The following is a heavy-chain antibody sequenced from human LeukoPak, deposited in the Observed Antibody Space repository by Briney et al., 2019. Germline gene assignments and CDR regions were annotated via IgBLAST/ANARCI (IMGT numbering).Heavy chain of an antibody. V-gene: IGHV4-34*01. J-gene: IGHJ5*02. Sequence: SETLSLTCALSGGSFSGYYWSWIRQPPGKGLEWSGEINHSGSTNYNPSLKSRVTISVDTSKNQFSLKLSSVTAADTAVYYCARSHWSGQYNWFDPWGQGTLVTVSS. CDR3: ARSHWSGQYNWFDP. CDR1: GGSFSGYY. D-gene: IGHD3-3*01. CDR2: INHSGST.